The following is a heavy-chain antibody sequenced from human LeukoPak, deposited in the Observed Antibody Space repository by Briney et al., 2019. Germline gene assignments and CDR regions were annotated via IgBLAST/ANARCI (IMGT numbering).Heavy chain of an antibody. CDR2: ISWNSGSI. V-gene: IGHV3-9*01. D-gene: IGHD6-13*01. Sequence: GGSLRLSCAASGFTFDDYAMHWVRQAPGKGLEWVSGISWNSGSIGYADSVKGRFTISRDNAKNSLYLQMNSLRAEDTALYYCAKDIGAAAGTSLFDYWGQGTLVTVSS. CDR1: GFTFDDYA. CDR3: AKDIGAAAGTSLFDY. J-gene: IGHJ4*02.